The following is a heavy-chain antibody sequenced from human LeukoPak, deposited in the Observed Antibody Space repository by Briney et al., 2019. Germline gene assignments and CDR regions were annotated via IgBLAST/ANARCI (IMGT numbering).Heavy chain of an antibody. J-gene: IGHJ6*01. CDR2: IYSGGST. D-gene: IGHD1-14*01. CDR3: AKVDNRSLIMDV. CDR1: GFIVTSNY. Sequence: GGSLRLSCAASGFIVTSNYMSWVRQAPGKGLEWVSVIYSGGSTYYVDSVKGRFTISRDNSKNTLYLQMNSLRAEDTAVYYCAKVDNRSLIMDVWGQGTTVTGSP. V-gene: IGHV3-53*01.